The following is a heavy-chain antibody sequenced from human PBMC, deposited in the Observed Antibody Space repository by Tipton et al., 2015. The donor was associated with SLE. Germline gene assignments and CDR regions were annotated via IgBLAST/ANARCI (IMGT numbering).Heavy chain of an antibody. Sequence: TLSLTCAVYGGSFSGYYWSWIRQPPGKGLEWIGEINHSGSTNYNPSLKSRVTISVDTPKNQFSLKLSSVTAADTAVYYCARHPRLAAAGYFDYWGQGTLVTVSS. D-gene: IGHD6-13*01. CDR3: ARHPRLAAAGYFDY. J-gene: IGHJ4*02. V-gene: IGHV4-34*01. CDR2: INHSGST. CDR1: GGSFSGYY.